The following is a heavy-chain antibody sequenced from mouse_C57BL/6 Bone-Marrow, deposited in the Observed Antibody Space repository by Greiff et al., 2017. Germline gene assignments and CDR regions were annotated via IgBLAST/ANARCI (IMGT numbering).Heavy chain of an antibody. CDR1: GFTFSSYG. Sequence: EVMLVESGGDLVKPGGSLKLSCAASGFTFSSYGMSWVRQTPDKRLEWVATISSGGSYTYYPDSVKGRFTISRDNAKNTLYLQMSSLKSEDTAMYYCAREGLRRGAYWGQGTLVTVSA. CDR2: ISSGGSYT. D-gene: IGHD2-4*01. V-gene: IGHV5-6*01. CDR3: AREGLRRGAY. J-gene: IGHJ3*01.